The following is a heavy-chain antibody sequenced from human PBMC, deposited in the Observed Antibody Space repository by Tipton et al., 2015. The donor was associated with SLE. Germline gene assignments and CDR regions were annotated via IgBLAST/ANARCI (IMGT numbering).Heavy chain of an antibody. CDR3: ARDGAIGARPGSFDY. Sequence: LRLSCTVSGGSISSKYWSWIRQPPGKGLEWIGYFSYSGGINYNPSLKSRVTISVDTSKNQLSLKLSSVTAADTAVYFCARDGAIGARPGSFDYWGQGTLVTVSS. J-gene: IGHJ4*02. CDR1: GGSISSKY. CDR2: FSYSGGI. D-gene: IGHD6-6*01. V-gene: IGHV4-59*01.